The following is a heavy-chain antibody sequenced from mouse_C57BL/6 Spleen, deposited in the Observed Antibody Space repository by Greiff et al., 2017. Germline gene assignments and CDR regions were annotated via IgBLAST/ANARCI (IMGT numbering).Heavy chain of an antibody. CDR3: ARSGITTVVAPHYFDY. V-gene: IGHV1-81*01. D-gene: IGHD1-1*01. J-gene: IGHJ2*01. CDR1: GYTFTSYG. CDR2: IYPRSGNT. Sequence: QVQLQQSGAELARPGASVKLSCKASGYTFTSYGISWVKQRTGQGLEWIGEIYPRSGNTYYNEKFKGKATLTADKSSSTAYMELRSLTSEDSAVYFCARSGITTVVAPHYFDYWGQGTTLTVSS.